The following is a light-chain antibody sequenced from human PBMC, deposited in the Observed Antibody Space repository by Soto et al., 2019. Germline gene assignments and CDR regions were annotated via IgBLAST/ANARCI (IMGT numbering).Light chain of an antibody. CDR2: EVS. V-gene: IGKV2-24*01. J-gene: IGKJ1*01. Sequence: DIVMTQTPLSSPVTLGQPASISCRSSQSLVYSDGNTYLSWLQQRPGQPPRLLIYEVSKRFSGVPDRFSGSGAGTDFTLKISRVEAEDVGVYYCMQATQFPRTFGQGTKVEIK. CDR1: QSLVYSDGNTY. CDR3: MQATQFPRT.